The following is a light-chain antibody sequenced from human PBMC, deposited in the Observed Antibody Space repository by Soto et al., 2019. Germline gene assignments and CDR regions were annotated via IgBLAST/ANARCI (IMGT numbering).Light chain of an antibody. CDR1: QGISSY. CDR3: QQLNSYPST. CDR2: AAS. Sequence: DIQLTQSPSFLSASVGDRVTITCGASQGISSYLAWYQQKPGKAPNLLIYAASTLQSGVPSRSSGSGPGTEFTLTISSLQPEDFATYYCQQLNSYPSTFGGGTKVEIK. J-gene: IGKJ4*01. V-gene: IGKV1-9*01.